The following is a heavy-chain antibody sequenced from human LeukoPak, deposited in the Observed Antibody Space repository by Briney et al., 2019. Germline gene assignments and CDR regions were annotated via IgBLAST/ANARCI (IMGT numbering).Heavy chain of an antibody. CDR2: INHSGST. CDR1: GGSFSGYY. Sequence: SETLPLTCAVYGGSFSGYYWSWLRQPPAKGLEWIGEINHSGSTNYNPSLKSRVTISVDTSKNQFSLKLSSVTAADTAVYYCARLSWGVRRYFDYWGQGTLVTVSS. J-gene: IGHJ4*02. D-gene: IGHD3-16*01. V-gene: IGHV4-34*01. CDR3: ARLSWGVRRYFDY.